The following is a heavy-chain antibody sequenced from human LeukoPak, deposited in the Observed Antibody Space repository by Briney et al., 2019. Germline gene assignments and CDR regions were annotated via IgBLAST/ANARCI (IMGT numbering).Heavy chain of an antibody. V-gene: IGHV1-2*02. J-gene: IGHJ4*02. CDR2: INPNSGGT. CDR1: GGTFLGGTFNNY. D-gene: IGHD5-12*01. CDR3: ARKTRGYETNDY. Sequence: ASVKVSCKASGGTFLGGTFNNYAINWVRQAPGQGLEWMGWINPNSGGTNYAQKFQGRVTMTRDTSISTAYMELSRLRSDDTAVYYCARKTRGYETNDYWGQGTLVTVSS.